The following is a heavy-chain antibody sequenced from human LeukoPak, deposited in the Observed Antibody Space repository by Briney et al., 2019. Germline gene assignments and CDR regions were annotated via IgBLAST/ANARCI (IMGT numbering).Heavy chain of an antibody. Sequence: TSETLSLTCAVYGGSFSGYYWSWIRQPPGKGLEWIGEINHSGSTNYNPSLKSRVTISVDTSKNQFSLKLSSVTAADTAVYYCARERKQRDIAVVVAARYYFDYWGQGTLVTVSS. CDR2: INHSGST. D-gene: IGHD2-15*01. CDR1: GGSFSGYY. CDR3: ARERKQRDIAVVVAARYYFDY. J-gene: IGHJ4*02. V-gene: IGHV4-34*01.